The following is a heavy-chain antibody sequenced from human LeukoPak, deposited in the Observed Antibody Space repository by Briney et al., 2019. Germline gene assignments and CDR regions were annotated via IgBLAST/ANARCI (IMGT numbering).Heavy chain of an antibody. Sequence: SQTLSLTCTVSGGSISSGDYYWSWIRQPPGKALEWIGYIYYSGSTYYNPSLKSRVTISVDTSKNQFSLKLSSVTAADTAVCYCARVTIFGVVITTYYFDYWGQGTLVTVSS. J-gene: IGHJ4*02. D-gene: IGHD3-3*01. CDR3: ARVTIFGVVITTYYFDY. CDR1: GGSISSGDYY. V-gene: IGHV4-30-4*08. CDR2: IYYSGST.